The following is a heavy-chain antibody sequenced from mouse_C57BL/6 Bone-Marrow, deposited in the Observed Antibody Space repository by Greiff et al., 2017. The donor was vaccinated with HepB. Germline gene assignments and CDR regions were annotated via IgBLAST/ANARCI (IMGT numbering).Heavy chain of an antibody. Sequence: VQLQQSGAELVKPGASVKISCKASGYAFSSYWMNWVKQRPEKGLEWIGQIYPGDGDTNYNGKFKGKATLTADKSSSTAYMQLSSLTSEDSAIYFCARSTAQAHYYAMDYWGQGTSVTVSS. CDR3: ARSTAQAHYYAMDY. CDR2: IYPGDGDT. V-gene: IGHV1-80*01. J-gene: IGHJ4*01. D-gene: IGHD3-2*02. CDR1: GYAFSSYW.